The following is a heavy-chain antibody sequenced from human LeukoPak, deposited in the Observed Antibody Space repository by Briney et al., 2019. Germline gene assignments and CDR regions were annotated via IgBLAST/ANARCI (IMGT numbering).Heavy chain of an antibody. Sequence: GGSLRPSCAASGFTFSSYAMHWVRQAPGKGLEWVAVISYDGSNKYYADSVKGRFTISRDNSKNTLYLQMNSLRAEDTAVYYCARDRGDCSGGSCYLYWYFDLWGRGTLVTVSS. V-gene: IGHV3-30-3*01. D-gene: IGHD2-15*01. CDR3: ARDRGDCSGGSCYLYWYFDL. CDR1: GFTFSSYA. J-gene: IGHJ2*01. CDR2: ISYDGSNK.